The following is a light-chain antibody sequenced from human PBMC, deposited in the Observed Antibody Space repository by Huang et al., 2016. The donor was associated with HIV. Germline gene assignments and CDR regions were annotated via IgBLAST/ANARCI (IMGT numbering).Light chain of an antibody. V-gene: IGKV1-39*01. CDR2: SAS. J-gene: IGKJ1*01. Sequence: DIQMTQSPSSLSASVGDRVTITCRASQSIITYLNWYQQKPGKAPKLLIYSASSLQSGVPSRFSGSGSGTDCTLTINSLQPEDFATYYCQQSYSTPRRTFGQGTKVEMK. CDR1: QSIITY. CDR3: QQSYSTPRRT.